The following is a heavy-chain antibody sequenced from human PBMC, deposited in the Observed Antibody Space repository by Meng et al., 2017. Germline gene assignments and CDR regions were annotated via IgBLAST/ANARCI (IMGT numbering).Heavy chain of an antibody. D-gene: IGHD5-24*01. CDR1: GGSISSSSYY. CDR3: ASVEMATTIS. J-gene: IGHJ4*02. V-gene: IGHV4-39*07. CDR2: IYYSGST. Sequence: QLQLKEVGPGRVKPSETLSLNCTVSGGSISSSSYYWGWIRQPPGKGLEWIGSIYYSGSTYYNPSLKSRVTISVDTSKNQFSLKLSSVTAADTAVYYCASVEMATTISWGQGTLVTVSS.